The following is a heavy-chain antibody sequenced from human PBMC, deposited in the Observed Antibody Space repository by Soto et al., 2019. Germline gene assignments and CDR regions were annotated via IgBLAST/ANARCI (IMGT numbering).Heavy chain of an antibody. J-gene: IGHJ2*01. D-gene: IGHD3-16*01. CDR1: GGSISSSH. Sequence: QVQLQESGPGLVKPSETLSLTCTVSGGSISSSHWSWVRQPPGKGLECIGYLDYSGSTTYNPSLKSRVSRSADTSKNQFSLKLGSVTAADTALYYCARRGEANWYFDLWGRGTLVTVSS. CDR3: ARRGEANWYFDL. V-gene: IGHV4-59*01. CDR2: LDYSGST.